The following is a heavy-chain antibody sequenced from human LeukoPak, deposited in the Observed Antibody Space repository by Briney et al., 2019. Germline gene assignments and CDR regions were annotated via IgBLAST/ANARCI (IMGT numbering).Heavy chain of an antibody. Sequence: GGSLRLSCAASGFTFSAHWISCVRQAPGKGLEGVTNKKQDGSDKNYVDSVKGQFPISRDIAKNSVYLKMNSLRAEDPAVYYCERDVYSQYWGQGTMVTVSS. CDR2: KKQDGSDK. CDR3: ERDVYSQY. V-gene: IGHV3-7*01. D-gene: IGHD2-21*01. J-gene: IGHJ4*02. CDR1: GFTFSAHW.